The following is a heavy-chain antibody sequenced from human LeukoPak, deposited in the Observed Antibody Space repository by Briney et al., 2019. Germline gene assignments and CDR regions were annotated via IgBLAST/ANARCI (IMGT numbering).Heavy chain of an antibody. J-gene: IGHJ4*02. CDR2: IKQDGSEK. D-gene: IGHD2-15*01. CDR1: GFTFSSYW. V-gene: IGHV3-7*01. Sequence: GGSLRLSCAASGFTFSSYWMSWVRQVPGKGLEWVANIKQDGSEKYYVDSVKGRFTISRDNAKNSLYLQMNSLRAEDTAVYYCARDSGAKDCSGGSCYYFYWGQGTLVTVSS. CDR3: ARDSGAKDCSGGSCYYFY.